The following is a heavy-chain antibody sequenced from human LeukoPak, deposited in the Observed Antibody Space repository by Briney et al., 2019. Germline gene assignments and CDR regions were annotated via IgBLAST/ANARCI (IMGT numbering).Heavy chain of an antibody. CDR3: ARGMWFGELLGLDY. J-gene: IGHJ4*02. Sequence: SENLSLTCAVYGGSFSGYYWSWIRQPPGKGLEWIGEINHSGSTNYNPSLKSRVTISVDTSKNQFSLKLSSVTAADTAVYYCARGMWFGELLGLDYWGQGTLVTVSS. V-gene: IGHV4-34*01. D-gene: IGHD3-10*01. CDR1: GGSFSGYY. CDR2: INHSGST.